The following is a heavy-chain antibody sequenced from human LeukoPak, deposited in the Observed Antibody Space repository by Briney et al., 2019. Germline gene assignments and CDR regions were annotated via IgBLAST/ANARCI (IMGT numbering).Heavy chain of an antibody. J-gene: IGHJ3*02. V-gene: IGHV3-53*01. D-gene: IGHD2/OR15-2a*01. CDR3: ARDMRFYAGSAFDI. CDR1: GFTLSSNY. CDR2: IYSGGST. Sequence: GGSLRLSCAASGFTLSSNYMSWVRQAPGKGLEWVSVIYSGGSTYYADSVKGRFTISRDNSKNTLYLQMNSLRAEDTAVYYCARDMRFYAGSAFDICGQGTMGTVSS.